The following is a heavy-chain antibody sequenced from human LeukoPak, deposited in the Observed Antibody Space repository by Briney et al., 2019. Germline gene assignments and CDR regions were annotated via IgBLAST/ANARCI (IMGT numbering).Heavy chain of an antibody. D-gene: IGHD5-24*01. V-gene: IGHV3-74*01. CDR2: INSDGGST. CDR1: GFTFSSYW. CDR3: ARRIQGMAPYYFDY. Sequence: GGSLRLSCTASGFTFSSYWMHWLRQAPGKGLVWVSRINSDGGSTSYADSVKGRFTISRDNAKNTLYLQMNSLRAEDTAVYYCARRIQGMAPYYFDYWGQGTLATVSS. J-gene: IGHJ4*02.